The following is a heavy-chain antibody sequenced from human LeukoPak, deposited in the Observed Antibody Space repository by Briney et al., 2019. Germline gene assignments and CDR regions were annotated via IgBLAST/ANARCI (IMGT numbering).Heavy chain of an antibody. Sequence: GASVKVSCEVSGYSLDELSIHRVRHAPGKGGEWLEGFDPEDSETIYAQKFQGRVTMTEDTSTDTAYMELSSLRSEDTAVYYCATDGGQANNYDILTGYYGNWGQGTLVTVSS. V-gene: IGHV1-24*01. J-gene: IGHJ4*02. D-gene: IGHD3-9*01. CDR1: GYSLDELS. CDR3: ATDGGQANNYDILTGYYGN. CDR2: FDPEDSET.